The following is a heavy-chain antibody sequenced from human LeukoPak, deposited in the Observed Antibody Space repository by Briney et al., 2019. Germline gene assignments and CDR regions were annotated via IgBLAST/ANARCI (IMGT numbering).Heavy chain of an antibody. Sequence: ASVKVSCKASGYTFTGYYMHWVRQAPGQGLEWMGWINPNSGGTNYAQKFQGRVTMTRDTSISTAYMELSRLRSDDTAVYYCARDSGVFARGIIITALLDYWGQGPLVTVSS. V-gene: IGHV1-2*02. CDR2: INPNSGGT. CDR1: GYTFTGYY. CDR3: ARDSGVFARGIIITALLDY. J-gene: IGHJ4*02. D-gene: IGHD3-10*01.